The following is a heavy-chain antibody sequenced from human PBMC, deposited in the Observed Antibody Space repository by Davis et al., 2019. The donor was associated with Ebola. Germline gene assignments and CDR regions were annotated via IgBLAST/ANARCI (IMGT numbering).Heavy chain of an antibody. CDR1: GDSVSSNSAA. CDR2: TYYRSKWYN. V-gene: IGHV6-1*01. D-gene: IGHD1-26*01. Sequence: PSETLSLTCAISGDSVSSNSAAWNWIRQSPSRGLEWLGMTYYRSKWYNDYAESVKSRTIITSDTSKNQFSLQVNSVTPEDTGVYYCARASGNFEPDAFEIWGQGTMVTVSS. J-gene: IGHJ3*02. CDR3: ARASGNFEPDAFEI.